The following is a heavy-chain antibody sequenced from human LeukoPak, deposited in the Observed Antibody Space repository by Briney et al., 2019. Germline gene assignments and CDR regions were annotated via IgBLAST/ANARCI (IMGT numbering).Heavy chain of an antibody. D-gene: IGHD3-3*01. J-gene: IGHJ3*01. CDR1: GYSISSGYY. CDR2: IYHSGST. Sequence: SETLSLTCTVSGYSISSGYYWGWIRQPPGKGLEWIGSIYHSGSTYYNPSLKSRVTISVDTSKNQFSLKLSSVTAADTAVYYCASISYYDFWSLWGQGTMVTVSS. CDR3: ASISYYDFWSL. V-gene: IGHV4-38-2*02.